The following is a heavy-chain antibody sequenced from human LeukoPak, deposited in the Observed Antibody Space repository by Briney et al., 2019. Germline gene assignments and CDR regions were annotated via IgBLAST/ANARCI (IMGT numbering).Heavy chain of an antibody. CDR2: ISYDGSNK. CDR1: GFTFSNYG. V-gene: IGHV3-30*18. CDR3: AKAYGYCTTTSCSHEEFDC. J-gene: IGHJ4*02. D-gene: IGHD2-2*01. Sequence: PGGSLRLSCAASGFTFSNYGMHWVRQAPGKALEWVAVISYDGSNKYYADSVKGRFAISRDNSKNTLYLQMNSLRAEDTAVYYCAKAYGYCTTTSCSHEEFDCWGQGTLVTVSS.